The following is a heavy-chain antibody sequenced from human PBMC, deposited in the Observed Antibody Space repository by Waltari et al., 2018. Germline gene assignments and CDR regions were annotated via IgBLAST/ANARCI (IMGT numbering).Heavy chain of an antibody. J-gene: IGHJ4*02. CDR2: ISGPALTT. CDR3: AKAGGIAAAEFQFDF. Sequence: EVQLLESGGGLVQPGGSLRLSWAASGFTFISYAMPWVRQAPGKGLEWVSSISGPALTTFYADSVKGRFSVSRDNSKNTLYLQINGLRADDTAVYYCAKAGGIAAAEFQFDFWGRGTLVTVSS. V-gene: IGHV3-23*01. CDR1: GFTFISYA. D-gene: IGHD6-13*01.